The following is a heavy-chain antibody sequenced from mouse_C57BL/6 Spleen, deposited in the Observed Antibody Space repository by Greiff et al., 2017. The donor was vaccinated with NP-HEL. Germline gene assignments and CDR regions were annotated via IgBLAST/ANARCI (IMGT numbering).Heavy chain of an antibody. CDR3: ARYEDYDGGNAIDY. Sequence: EVKLVESGGGLVQPGGSLSLSCAASGFTFTDYYMSWVRQPPGKALEWLGFIRNKANGYTTEYNASVKGRFTISRDNSQRILYLQMNALRAEASSTNYGARYEDYDGGNAIDYWGQGTSVTVSS. D-gene: IGHD2-4*01. CDR1: GFTFTDYY. CDR2: IRNKANGYTT. J-gene: IGHJ4*01. V-gene: IGHV7-3*01.